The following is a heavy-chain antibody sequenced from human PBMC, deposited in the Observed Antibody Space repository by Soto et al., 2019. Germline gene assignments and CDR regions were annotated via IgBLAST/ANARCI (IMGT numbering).Heavy chain of an antibody. CDR3: VRDTSGFY. J-gene: IGHJ4*02. CDR2: INGDGSSV. CDR1: GFTFSNSW. V-gene: IGHV3-74*01. Sequence: PGGSLRLSCAASGFTFSNSWMYWVRQVPGKGLMGVSRINGDGSSVSYADSVKGRFTISRDNAKNTLYLQMNSLRVEDTAIYYCVRDTSGFYWGQGTLVTVSS. D-gene: IGHD6-19*01.